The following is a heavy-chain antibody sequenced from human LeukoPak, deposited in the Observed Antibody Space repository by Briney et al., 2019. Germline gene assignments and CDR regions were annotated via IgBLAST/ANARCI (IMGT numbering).Heavy chain of an antibody. D-gene: IGHD3-10*01. J-gene: IGHJ4*02. CDR2: INPNSGGT. CDR1: GYTLTELS. V-gene: IGHV1-2*02. Sequence: ASVKVSCKVSGYTLTELSMHWVRQAPGQGLEWMGWINPNSGGTNYAQKFQGRVTMTRDTSISTAYMELSRLRSDDTAVYYCARVVYYYGSRNFDYWGQGTLVTVSS. CDR3: ARVVYYYGSRNFDY.